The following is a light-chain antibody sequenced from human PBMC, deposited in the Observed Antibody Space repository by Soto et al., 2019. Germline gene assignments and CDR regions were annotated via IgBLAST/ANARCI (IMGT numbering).Light chain of an antibody. Sequence: EIVLTQSPATLSLSPGERATLSCRASQSVSNYLAWYQHKPGQAPRLLIYDASSRATGIPARFSGSGSGTDFTIPISSLEPEDVAVYFCQIHSNWPPTWTFGQGTKVEIK. CDR3: QIHSNWPPTWT. J-gene: IGKJ1*01. CDR2: DAS. V-gene: IGKV3-11*01. CDR1: QSVSNY.